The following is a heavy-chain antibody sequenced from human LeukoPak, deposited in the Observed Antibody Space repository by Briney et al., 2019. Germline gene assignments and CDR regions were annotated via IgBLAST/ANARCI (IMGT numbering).Heavy chain of an antibody. V-gene: IGHV1-2*02. D-gene: IGHD6-13*01. Sequence: ASVKVSCKASGYTFTGYYMHWVRQAPGQGLEWMGWINPNSGGTNYAQKFQGRVTMTRDTSISTAYMELSRLRSDDTAVYYCARKRYSSLNWFDPWGQGTLVTVSS. CDR1: GYTFTGYY. CDR3: ARKRYSSLNWFDP. CDR2: INPNSGGT. J-gene: IGHJ5*02.